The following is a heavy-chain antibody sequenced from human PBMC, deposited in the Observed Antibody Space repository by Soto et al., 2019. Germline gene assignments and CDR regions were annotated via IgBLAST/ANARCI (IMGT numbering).Heavy chain of an antibody. CDR2: ISSSSSTI. V-gene: IGHV3-48*01. CDR1: GFTFSSYS. J-gene: IGHJ6*03. CDR3: ARDRESNYYYYMDV. Sequence: GGSLRLSCAASGFTFSSYSMNWVRQAPGKGLEWVSYISSSSSTIYYADSVKGRFTISRDNAKNSLYLQMNSLRAEDTAVYYCARDRESNYYYYMDVWGKGTTVTVSS.